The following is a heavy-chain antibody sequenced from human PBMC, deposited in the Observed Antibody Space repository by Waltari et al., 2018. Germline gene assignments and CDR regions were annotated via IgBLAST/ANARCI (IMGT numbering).Heavy chain of an antibody. J-gene: IGHJ1*01. CDR3: ARDEGQWLEYFQY. CDR1: GFPIKSGYY. V-gene: IGHV4-4*07. CDR2: IHSTGSA. Sequence: QVQLQESGPGLARPSETLSLSCAVSGFPIKSGYYWAWVRQSAGKGLEWIGRIHSTGSATYSPSLKSRVTLSVDTSKNQFSLELDSVTAADTAMYYCARDEGQWLEYFQYWGQGTLVTVSS. D-gene: IGHD6-19*01.